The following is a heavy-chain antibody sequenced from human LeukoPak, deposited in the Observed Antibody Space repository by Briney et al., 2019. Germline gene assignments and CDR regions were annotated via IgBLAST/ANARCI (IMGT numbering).Heavy chain of an antibody. J-gene: IGHJ4*02. CDR2: INPKSGDP. CDR3: AAIRGSYSVGY. D-gene: IGHD1-26*01. V-gene: IGHV1-2*02. Sequence: GASVKVSCKTSGYRFTGYYMHWVRQAPGQGLEWMGWINPKSGDPIYVQKFQGRVTLTRDTSIDTVYLELSSLKSDDTAVYYCAAIRGSYSVGYWGQGTLVTVSS. CDR1: GYRFTGYY.